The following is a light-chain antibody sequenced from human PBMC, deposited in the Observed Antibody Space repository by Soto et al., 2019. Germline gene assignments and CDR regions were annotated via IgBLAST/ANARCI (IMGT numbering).Light chain of an antibody. CDR3: QQANSYPYT. CDR1: QGISSW. J-gene: IGKJ2*01. Sequence: DIQMTQSPSSVSASVGDRVTITCRASQGISSWLVWYQQKPGKAPKLLIYAASSLQSGVPSRFSGSGSGTDFTLTISGLQPEDIGIYYCQQANSYPYTFGQGTKLEIK. V-gene: IGKV1-12*01. CDR2: AAS.